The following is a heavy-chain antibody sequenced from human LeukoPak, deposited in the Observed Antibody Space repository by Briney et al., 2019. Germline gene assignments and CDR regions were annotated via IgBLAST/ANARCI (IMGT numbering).Heavy chain of an antibody. Sequence: QPGGSLRLSCAASGFALSYYGTHWVRQAPGKGLEWVAVIWYDGTNTYYADSVKGRFTISRDTSKHTLYLQMNSLRAEDTAVYYCAKDYSLYGMDVWGQGTTVTVSS. CDR3: AKDYSLYGMDV. D-gene: IGHD2-21*01. J-gene: IGHJ6*02. CDR1: GFALSYYG. CDR2: IWYDGTNT. V-gene: IGHV3-30*02.